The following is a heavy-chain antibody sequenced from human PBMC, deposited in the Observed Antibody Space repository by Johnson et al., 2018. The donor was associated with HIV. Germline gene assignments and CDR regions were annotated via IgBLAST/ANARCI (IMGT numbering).Heavy chain of an antibody. J-gene: IGHJ3*02. V-gene: IGHV3-30*18. CDR1: GFTFSSYG. CDR2: ISYHGGTK. D-gene: IGHD3-10*01. CDR3: AKDPVLLWFGELFTPAPDAFDI. Sequence: QVQLVESVGGVVQPGRSLRLSCAASGFTFSSYGMHWVRQAPGKGLEWVAVISYHGGTKYSADSVKGRFSISRDNSKNTLYLQMNSLRAEDTAVYYCAKDPVLLWFGELFTPAPDAFDICGQGTMVTVSS.